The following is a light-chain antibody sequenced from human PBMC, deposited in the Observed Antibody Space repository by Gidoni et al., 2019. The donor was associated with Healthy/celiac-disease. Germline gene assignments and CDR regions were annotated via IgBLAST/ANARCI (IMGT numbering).Light chain of an antibody. CDR2: AAS. J-gene: IGKJ4*01. V-gene: IGKV1-39*01. Sequence: DIQMTQSPSSLSASVGDRVTITCRASQSISSYLHWYQQKPGKAPKLLLYAASSLQSGVPSRFSGSGSGTDFTLTISSLQPEDFATYYCQQSYSTRLTFGGGTKVEIK. CDR3: QQSYSTRLT. CDR1: QSISSY.